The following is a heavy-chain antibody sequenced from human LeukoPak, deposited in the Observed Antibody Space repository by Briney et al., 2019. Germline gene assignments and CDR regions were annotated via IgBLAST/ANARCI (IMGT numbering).Heavy chain of an antibody. CDR2: INPNSSGT. V-gene: IGHV1-2*02. CDR1: GYTFTGYY. Sequence: ASVKVSCKASGYTFTGYYMHWVRQAPGQGLEWMGWINPNSSGTNYAQKFQGRVTMTRDTSISTAYMDLSRLGSDDTAVYYCARKDGSGWYPYYFDYWGQGTLVTVSS. D-gene: IGHD6-19*01. CDR3: ARKDGSGWYPYYFDY. J-gene: IGHJ4*02.